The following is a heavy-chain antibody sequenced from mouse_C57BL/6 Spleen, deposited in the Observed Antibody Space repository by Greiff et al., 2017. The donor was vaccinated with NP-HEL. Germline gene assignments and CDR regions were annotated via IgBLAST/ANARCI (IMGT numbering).Heavy chain of an antibody. Sequence: VQLQESGAELVKPGASVKISCKASGYTFTDYYINWVKQRPGQGLEWIGKIGPGSGSTYYNEKFKGKATLTADKASSTAYMQLSILTSEDSAFYFFARALITTVVAKDYWGQGTTLTVSS. V-gene: IGHV1-77*01. CDR2: IGPGSGST. D-gene: IGHD1-1*01. CDR3: ARALITTVVAKDY. J-gene: IGHJ2*01. CDR1: GYTFTDYY.